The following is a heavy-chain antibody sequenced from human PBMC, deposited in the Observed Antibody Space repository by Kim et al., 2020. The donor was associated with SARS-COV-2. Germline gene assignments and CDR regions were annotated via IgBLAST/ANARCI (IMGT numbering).Heavy chain of an antibody. CDR3: TRPPLSSGMDV. CDR1: GFTFSESF. CDR2: ITGKGSNYAT. Sequence: GGSLRLSCAASGFTFSESFVHWVRQASEKGLEWVGCITGKGSNYATAYAASVDGRFTISRDDSKNTAYLQMNSLKGEDTAVYYCTRPPLSSGMDVWGQGTTVTVSS. V-gene: IGHV3-73*01. D-gene: IGHD6-6*01. J-gene: IGHJ6*02.